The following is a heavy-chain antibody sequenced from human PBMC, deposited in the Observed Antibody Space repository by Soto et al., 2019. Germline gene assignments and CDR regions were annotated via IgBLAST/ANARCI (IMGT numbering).Heavy chain of an antibody. D-gene: IGHD6-13*01. J-gene: IGHJ4*02. CDR3: AKENGYSSSWFEFDY. V-gene: IGHV3-23*01. CDR1: GFTFSSYA. Sequence: EVQLLESGGGLVQPGGSLRLSCAASGFTFSSYAMSWVRQAPGKGLEWVSAISGSGGSTYDADSVKGRFTISRDNSKNALYLQMNSLRAEDTAVYYCAKENGYSSSWFEFDYWGQGTLVTVSS. CDR2: ISGSGGST.